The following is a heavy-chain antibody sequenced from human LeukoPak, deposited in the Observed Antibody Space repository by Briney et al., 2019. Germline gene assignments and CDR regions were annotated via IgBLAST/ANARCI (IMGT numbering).Heavy chain of an antibody. Sequence: SETLSLTCTVSGYSISSGYYWGWIRQPPGKGLEWIGSIYYSGSTYYNPSLKSRATISVDPSKNQFSLELSSVTAADTAVYYCARFREDYYDSSGYVDYWGQGTLVTVSS. D-gene: IGHD3-22*01. CDR3: ARFREDYYDSSGYVDY. V-gene: IGHV4-38-2*02. CDR2: IYYSGST. J-gene: IGHJ4*02. CDR1: GYSISSGYY.